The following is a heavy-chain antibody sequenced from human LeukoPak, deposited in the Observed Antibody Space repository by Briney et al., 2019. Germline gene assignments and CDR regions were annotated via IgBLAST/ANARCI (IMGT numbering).Heavy chain of an antibody. CDR2: MNPNSGNT. J-gene: IGHJ4*02. D-gene: IGHD6-13*01. Sequence: ASVKVSCKASGYTFTSYDINWVRQATGQGLEWMGWMNPNSGNTGYAQKFQGRVTMTRDTSISTAYMELSRLRSDDTAVYYCAREAAAGDYYFDYWGQGTLVTVSS. CDR1: GYTFTSYD. V-gene: IGHV1-8*01. CDR3: AREAAAGDYYFDY.